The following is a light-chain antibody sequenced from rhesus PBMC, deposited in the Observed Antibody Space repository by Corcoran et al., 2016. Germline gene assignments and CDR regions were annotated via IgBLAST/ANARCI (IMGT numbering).Light chain of an antibody. J-gene: IGKJ2*01. CDR1: QAISSY. CDR2: TAS. Sequence: DIQMTQSPSSLSVSVGDRVTITCRTSQAISSYLAWYQQKPGKPPKLLISTASTLQSGVPSRFRGSGAGIHFTHTISSLQPEDFGTYYGQQHHSFPPSFGQGTKVEIK. CDR3: QQHHSFPPS. V-gene: IGKV1-25*01.